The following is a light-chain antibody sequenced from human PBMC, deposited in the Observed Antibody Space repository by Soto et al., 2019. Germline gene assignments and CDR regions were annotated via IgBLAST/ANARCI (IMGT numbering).Light chain of an antibody. CDR1: SGHSRYA. CDR3: QTLGTGTVV. V-gene: IGLV4-69*01. CDR2: LNSDGSH. Sequence: QLVLTQSPSASASLGASVKLTCTLSSGHSRYAIAWHQQQPEKGPRYLMKLNSDGSHSKGDGIPDRFSGSSSGAERYLTISSLQSEDEADYYCQTLGTGTVVFDGGTEVTVL. J-gene: IGLJ2*01.